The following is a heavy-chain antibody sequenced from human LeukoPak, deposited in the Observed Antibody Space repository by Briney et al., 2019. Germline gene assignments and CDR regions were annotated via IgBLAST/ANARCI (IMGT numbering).Heavy chain of an antibody. CDR1: GFVFSYSS. D-gene: IGHD6-25*01. CDR2: ISGSSSYI. J-gene: IGHJ4*02. Sequence: GGSLRLSCAASGFVFSYSSMNWVRQAPGKGLEWVSSISGSSSYIYYADSVKGRFTISRDNAKNSLYLQMNSLRAEDTAVYYCAREWHRGYEYWGQGTLVTVSS. CDR3: AREWHRGYEY. V-gene: IGHV3-21*01.